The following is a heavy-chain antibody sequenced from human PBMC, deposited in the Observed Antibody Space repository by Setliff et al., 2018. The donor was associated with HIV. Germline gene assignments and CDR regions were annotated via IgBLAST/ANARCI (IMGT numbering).Heavy chain of an antibody. V-gene: IGHV4-39*01. D-gene: IGHD3-10*01. CDR2: YYYSGST. CDR1: GGSISSGSYY. Sequence: PSETLSLTCTVSGGSISSGSYYWSWIRQPPGRGLEWIGSYYYSGSTYYNPSLKSRVTIYVDTSKNQFSLKLSSVTAADTAVYYCATDADRESNRFDPWGQGLLVTVSS. J-gene: IGHJ5*02. CDR3: ATDADRESNRFDP.